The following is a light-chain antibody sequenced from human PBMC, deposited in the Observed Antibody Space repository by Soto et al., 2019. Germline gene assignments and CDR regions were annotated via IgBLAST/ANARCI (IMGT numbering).Light chain of an antibody. Sequence: EIVLTQSPATLSLSPGERATLSCRASQSVSSYLAWYQQKPGQAPRLLIYDASNRATGIPGRFSGSGCGTDITLTISRLEPEDVAVYYCQQRSNWPRTFGQGTKVDIK. CDR1: QSVSSY. V-gene: IGKV3-11*01. CDR2: DAS. J-gene: IGKJ1*01. CDR3: QQRSNWPRT.